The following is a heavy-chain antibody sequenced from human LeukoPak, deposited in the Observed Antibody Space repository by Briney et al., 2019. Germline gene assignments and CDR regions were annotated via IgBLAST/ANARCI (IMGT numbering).Heavy chain of an antibody. Sequence: PGRSLRLSCAGSGFSFSRYWMAWVRQAPGKGLEWVASINQDVSRIHYVDSVKGRFTISRDNSENTLFLQMNSLRAEDTAVYYCAKEPREYCSSTSCPNWFDSWGQGTLVTVSS. V-gene: IGHV3-7*03. CDR2: INQDVSRI. J-gene: IGHJ5*01. CDR1: GFSFSRYW. D-gene: IGHD2-2*01. CDR3: AKEPREYCSSTSCPNWFDS.